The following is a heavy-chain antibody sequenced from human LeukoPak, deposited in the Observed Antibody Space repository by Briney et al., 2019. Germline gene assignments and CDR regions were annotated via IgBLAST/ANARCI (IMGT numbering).Heavy chain of an antibody. CDR1: GGSISSYY. Sequence: MASETLSLTCTVSGGSISSYYWSWIRQPPGKGLEWIGYIYHNGGTNYNPSLQSRLTISVDTSKNQFSLKLSSVTAADTAVYYCARHLRAVAGGRYFDYWGQGTQVTVSS. J-gene: IGHJ4*02. CDR3: ARHLRAVAGGRYFDY. D-gene: IGHD6-19*01. CDR2: IYHNGGT. V-gene: IGHV4-59*08.